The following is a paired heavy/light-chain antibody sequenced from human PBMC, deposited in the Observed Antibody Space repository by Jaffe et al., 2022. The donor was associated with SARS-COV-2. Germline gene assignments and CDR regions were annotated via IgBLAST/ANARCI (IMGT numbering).Heavy chain of an antibody. CDR3: ARDRDYNDDGFDS. CDR2: ISSSSRTI. J-gene: IGHJ4*02. D-gene: IGHD4-4*01. V-gene: IGHV3-48*01. Sequence: EVQLVESGGGSVQPGGSLRLSCAASGFTFSHYTMNWIRQAPGKGLEWVSFISSSSRTIYYADSVKGRFTISRDNAKNSLYLHMNSLRAEDTAVYFCARDRDYNDDGFDSWGQGTLVTVSS. CDR1: GFTFSHYT.
Light chain of an antibody. J-gene: IGLJ1*01. CDR2: RNN. Sequence: QSVLTQPPSASGTPGQRVTISCSGSGSNIGSNYVYWYQQLPGTAPKLVIYRNNQRPSGVSDRFSGSKSGTSASLAISGLRSEDEADYYCAAWDDGLSSHYVFGTGTKVTVL. V-gene: IGLV1-47*01. CDR3: AAWDDGLSSHYV. CDR1: GSNIGSNY.